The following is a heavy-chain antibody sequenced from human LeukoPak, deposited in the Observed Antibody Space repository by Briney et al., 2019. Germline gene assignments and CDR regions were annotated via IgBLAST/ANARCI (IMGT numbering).Heavy chain of an antibody. J-gene: IGHJ4*02. D-gene: IGHD5-12*01. CDR1: GYTSTGYY. Sequence: ASVKVSCKASGYTSTGYYMHWVRQAPGQGLEWMGRINPNSGGTNYAQKFQGRVTMTRDTSISTAYMELSRLRSDDTAVYYCAREYRMATLIPFGYWGQGTLVTVSS. CDR2: INPNSGGT. V-gene: IGHV1-2*06. CDR3: AREYRMATLIPFGY.